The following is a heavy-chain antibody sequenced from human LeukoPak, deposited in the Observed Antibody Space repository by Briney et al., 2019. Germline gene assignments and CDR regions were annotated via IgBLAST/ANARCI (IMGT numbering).Heavy chain of an antibody. V-gene: IGHV4-39*01. CDR1: GGSISSSSYY. D-gene: IGHD4-17*01. CDR3: ARRIDYAIFDY. J-gene: IGHJ4*02. Sequence: SETLSLTCTVSGGSISSSSYYWGWIRQPPGKGPEWIGSIYYSGSTYYNPSLKSRVTISVDTSKNQFSLKLSSVTAADTAVYYCARRIDYAIFDYWGQGTLVTVSS. CDR2: IYYSGST.